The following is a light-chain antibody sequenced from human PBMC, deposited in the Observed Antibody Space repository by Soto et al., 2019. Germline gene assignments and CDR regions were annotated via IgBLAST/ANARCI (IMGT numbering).Light chain of an antibody. CDR2: DVT. Sequence: QSALTQPRSVSGSPGQSVAISCTGTSSDVGGYNYVSWYQKHPGKAPKLVIFDVTKRPSGVPDRFSGSKSGNTASLTISGLRSEDEADYYCCSYRARFGGGTKLTVL. CDR1: SSDVGGYNY. V-gene: IGLV2-11*01. J-gene: IGLJ3*02. CDR3: CSYRAR.